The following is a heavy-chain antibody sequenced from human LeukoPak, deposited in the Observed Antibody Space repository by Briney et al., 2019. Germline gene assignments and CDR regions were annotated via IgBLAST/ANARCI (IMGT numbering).Heavy chain of an antibody. CDR3: AKDRDDYYGPQWLVRVYYYGMDV. V-gene: IGHV3-30*18. Sequence: GGSLRLSCAASGFTFSSYGMHWVRQAPGKGLEWVAVISYDGSNKYYADSVKGRFTISRDNSKNTLYLQMNSLRAEDTAVYYCAKDRDDYYGPQWLVRVYYYGMDVWGQGTTVTVSS. D-gene: IGHD6-19*01. CDR2: ISYDGSNK. J-gene: IGHJ6*02. CDR1: GFTFSSYG.